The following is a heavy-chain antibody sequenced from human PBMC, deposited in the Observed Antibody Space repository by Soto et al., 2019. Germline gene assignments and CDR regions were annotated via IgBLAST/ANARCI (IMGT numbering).Heavy chain of an antibody. V-gene: IGHV1-46*01. Sequence: ASVKVSCKASGYTFTSYYMHWMRQAPGQGLEWMGIINPSGGSTSYAQKFQGRVTMTRDTSTSTVYMELSSLRSEDTAVYYCASDYGDYYYMDVWGKGTTVTVSS. CDR3: ASDYGDYYYMDV. J-gene: IGHJ6*03. D-gene: IGHD4-17*01. CDR2: INPSGGST. CDR1: GYTFTSYY.